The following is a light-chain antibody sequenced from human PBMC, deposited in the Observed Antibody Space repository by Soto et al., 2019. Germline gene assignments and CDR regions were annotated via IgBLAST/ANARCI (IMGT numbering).Light chain of an antibody. Sequence: EIVMTQSPATLSVSPGERATLSCRASQSVSSNLAWYQQKPGQAPRLLIYGASTRATGIPDRFSGSGSGTEFTLTISRLQSEDYAVYYCHKHTNWTPWTFGQGTKVDIK. V-gene: IGKV3-15*01. J-gene: IGKJ1*01. CDR2: GAS. CDR3: HKHTNWTPWT. CDR1: QSVSSN.